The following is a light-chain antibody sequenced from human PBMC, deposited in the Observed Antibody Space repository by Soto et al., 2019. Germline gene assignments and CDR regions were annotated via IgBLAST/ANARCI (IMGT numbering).Light chain of an antibody. CDR1: QSVSVN. V-gene: IGKV3-15*01. Sequence: EIVLTQSPGTLSLSPGERATLSCRASQSVSVNLAWYQQKPGQAPRLLIYGVSTRATGIPARFSGSESGTEFTLTISGLQSEDFAVYYCQQYNDWPFTFGPGTKVDIK. CDR3: QQYNDWPFT. CDR2: GVS. J-gene: IGKJ3*01.